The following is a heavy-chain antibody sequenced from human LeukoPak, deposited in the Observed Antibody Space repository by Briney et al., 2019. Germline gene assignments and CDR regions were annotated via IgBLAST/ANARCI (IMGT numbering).Heavy chain of an antibody. J-gene: IGHJ4*02. CDR3: AKDYGGNWAFDY. Sequence: GGSLRLSCAASGFTFDDYAMHWVRQAPGKGLEWVSGISWNSGSIGYADSVKGRFTISRDNAKNSLYLQMNSLRAEDTALYYCAKDYGGNWAFDYWGQGTLVTVSP. V-gene: IGHV3-9*01. CDR2: ISWNSGSI. D-gene: IGHD4-23*01. CDR1: GFTFDDYA.